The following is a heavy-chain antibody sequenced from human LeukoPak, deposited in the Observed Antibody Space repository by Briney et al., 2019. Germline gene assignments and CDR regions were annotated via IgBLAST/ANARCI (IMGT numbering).Heavy chain of an antibody. V-gene: IGHV3-74*03. CDR3: AKDNLRYSYGPGD. J-gene: IGHJ4*02. D-gene: IGHD5-18*01. Sequence: GGSLRLSCAASGFTFSSTWMHWVRQPPGKGLVWVARITSDGSSTTYAESVKGRFTISRDNSKNSLYLQMNSLRAEDTALYYCAKDNLRYSYGPGDWGQGTLVTVSS. CDR1: GFTFSSTW. CDR2: ITSDGSST.